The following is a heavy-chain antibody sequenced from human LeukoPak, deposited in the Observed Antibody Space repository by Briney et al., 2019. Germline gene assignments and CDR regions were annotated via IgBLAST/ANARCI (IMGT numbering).Heavy chain of an antibody. J-gene: IGHJ5*02. CDR2: INYSGNT. V-gene: IGHV4-39*02. CDR3: ARDPRFDP. Sequence: SETLSLTCTVSSGSISGSDYYWCWIRQPPGKGLEWIGSINYSGNTYYDSSLKSRVTISVDTSKNHFSLRLSSVTAADTAVYYCARDPRFDPWGQGTLVTVSS. CDR1: SGSISGSDYY.